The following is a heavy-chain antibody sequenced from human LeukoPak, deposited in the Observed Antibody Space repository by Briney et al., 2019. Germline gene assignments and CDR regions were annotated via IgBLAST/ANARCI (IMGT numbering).Heavy chain of an antibody. CDR2: ISYDGSNK. CDR3: AKGLSWQIFDY. Sequence: GGSLRLSCAASGFTFSSYGMHWVRQAPGKGLEWVAVISYDGSNKYYADSVKGRFTISRDNSKNTLYLQMNSLRAEDTAVYYCAKGLSWQIFDYWGQGTLVTVSS. V-gene: IGHV3-30*18. D-gene: IGHD6-13*01. CDR1: GFTFSSYG. J-gene: IGHJ4*02.